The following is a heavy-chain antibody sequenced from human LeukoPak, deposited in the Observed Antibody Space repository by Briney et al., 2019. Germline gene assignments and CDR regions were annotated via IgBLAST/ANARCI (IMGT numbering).Heavy chain of an antibody. D-gene: IGHD1-26*01. CDR1: GYSISSGYY. V-gene: IGHV4-38-2*02. Sequence: KASETLSLTCTVSGYSISSGYYWGWIRQPPGKGLEWIGSIYHSGSTYYNPSLKSRVTISVDTSKNQFSLKLSSVTAADTAVYYCARGPGSYGHIDYWGQGTLVTVSS. CDR3: ARGPGSYGHIDY. CDR2: IYHSGST. J-gene: IGHJ4*02.